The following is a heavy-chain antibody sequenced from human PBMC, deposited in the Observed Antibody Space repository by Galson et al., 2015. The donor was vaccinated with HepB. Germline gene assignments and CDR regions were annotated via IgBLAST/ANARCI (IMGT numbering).Heavy chain of an antibody. Sequence: SVKVSCKASGYTFTGYYMHWVRQAPGQGLEWMGRINPNSGGTNYAQKFQGRVSMTRDTSISTAYMELSRLRSDDTAVYYCARGGPSTYYDYIWGSYYFDYWGQGTLVTVSS. D-gene: IGHD3-16*01. J-gene: IGHJ4*02. CDR1: GYTFTGYY. CDR3: ARGGPSTYYDYIWGSYYFDY. CDR2: INPNSGGT. V-gene: IGHV1-2*06.